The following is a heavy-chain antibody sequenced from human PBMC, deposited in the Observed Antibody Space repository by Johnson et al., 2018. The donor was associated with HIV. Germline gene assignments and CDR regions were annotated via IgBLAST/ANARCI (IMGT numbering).Heavy chain of an antibody. CDR1: GFTFDDYG. J-gene: IGHJ3*02. Sequence: VQLVESGGSVVRPGGSLRLSCTTPGFTFDDYGMSWVRQAPGKGLEWVSGINWNGGSTGYADSVKGRFIISRDTAKKSLYLQMNSLRAEDTALYYCAKGSSDAAAGTYDAVDIWGQGTMVTVSS. D-gene: IGHD6-13*01. V-gene: IGHV3-20*04. CDR2: INWNGGST. CDR3: AKGSSDAAAGTYDAVDI.